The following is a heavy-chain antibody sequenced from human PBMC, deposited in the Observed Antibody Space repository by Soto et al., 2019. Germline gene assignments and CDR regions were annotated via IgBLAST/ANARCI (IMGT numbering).Heavy chain of an antibody. CDR2: INHSGST. CDR3: ARDKITGLFDY. D-gene: IGHD2-8*02. Sequence: NPSETLSLTCTVSGGSISSYYGTWIRQPPGTGLEWIGEINHSGSTNYNPSLKSRVTISVDTSKNQFSLKLTSVTAADTAVYYCARDKITGLFDYWGQGTLVTVSS. V-gene: IGHV4-34*01. J-gene: IGHJ4*02. CDR1: GGSISSYY.